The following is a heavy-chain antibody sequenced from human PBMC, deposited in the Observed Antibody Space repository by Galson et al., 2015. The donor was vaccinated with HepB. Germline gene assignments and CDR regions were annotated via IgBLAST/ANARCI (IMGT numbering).Heavy chain of an antibody. V-gene: IGHV3-66*01. Sequence: SLRLSCAASGFTVSSNYMSWARQAPGKGLEWVSVIYSGGGTYYADSVKGRFTISRDNSKNTLHLQMNSLRAEDTAVYYCARLVSTRGGDYWGQGTLVTVSS. CDR1: GFTVSSNY. J-gene: IGHJ4*02. CDR2: IYSGGGT. D-gene: IGHD5/OR15-5a*01. CDR3: ARLVSTRGGDY.